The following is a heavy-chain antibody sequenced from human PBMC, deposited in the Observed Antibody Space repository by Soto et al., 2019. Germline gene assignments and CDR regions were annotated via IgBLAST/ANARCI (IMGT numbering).Heavy chain of an antibody. J-gene: IGHJ3*01. CDR1: GDSVSSNSAA. Sequence: SQTLSLTCVISGDSVSSNSAAWNWIRQSPSRGLEWLGRTYYRSKWYSDYAVSVKSRVIINPDTSKNKFSLQLNSVTPADTAVYYCARALMNPHRAFDLWGQGTMATVSS. CDR2: TYYRSKWYS. V-gene: IGHV6-1*01. D-gene: IGHD3-9*01. CDR3: ARALMNPHRAFDL.